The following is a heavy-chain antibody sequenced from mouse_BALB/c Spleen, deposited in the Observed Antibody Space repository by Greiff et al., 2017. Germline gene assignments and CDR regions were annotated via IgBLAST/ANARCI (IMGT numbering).Heavy chain of an antibody. Sequence: VQLQQSGPGLVAPSQSLSITCTVSGFSLTSYGVHWVRQPPGKGLEWLGVIWAGGSTNYNSALMSRLSISKDNSKSQVFLKMNSLQTDDTAMYYCAIMITTGRYYFDYWGQGTTLTVSS. CDR3: AIMITTGRYYFDY. J-gene: IGHJ2*01. CDR2: IWAGGST. CDR1: GFSLTSYG. D-gene: IGHD2-4*01. V-gene: IGHV2-9*02.